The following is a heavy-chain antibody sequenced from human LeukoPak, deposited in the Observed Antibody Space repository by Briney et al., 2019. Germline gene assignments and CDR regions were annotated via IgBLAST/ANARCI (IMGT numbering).Heavy chain of an antibody. Sequence: GASVKVSCKVSGYSLTELSMHWVRQPTGKGLEWMGGFDPEDDERIHAQKFQGRVTMTEDTSTDTAYMKLSSLGSDDTAVYYCAIERDMVGGSGPDIWGQGTMVTVSS. D-gene: IGHD1-26*01. V-gene: IGHV1-24*01. J-gene: IGHJ3*02. CDR1: GYSLTELS. CDR3: AIERDMVGGSGPDI. CDR2: FDPEDDER.